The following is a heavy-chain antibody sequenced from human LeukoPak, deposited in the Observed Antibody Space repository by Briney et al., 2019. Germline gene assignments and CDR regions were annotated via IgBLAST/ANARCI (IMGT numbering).Heavy chain of an antibody. CDR3: ANKSYRYSSSWYVIDY. CDR2: IRYDGSNK. CDR1: GFTFSSYG. Sequence: GGSLRLSCAASGFTFSSYGMHWVRQAPGKGLEWVAFIRYDGSNKYYADSVKGRFTISRDNSKNTLYLQMNSLRAEDTAVYYCANKSYRYSSSWYVIDYWGQGTLVTVSS. J-gene: IGHJ4*02. D-gene: IGHD6-13*01. V-gene: IGHV3-30*02.